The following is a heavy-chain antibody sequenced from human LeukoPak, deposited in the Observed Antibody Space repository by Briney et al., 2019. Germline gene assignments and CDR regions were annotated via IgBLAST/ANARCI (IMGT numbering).Heavy chain of an antibody. CDR3: ARSRWEVDAFDI. V-gene: IGHV3-30*19. CDR2: ISYDGSNK. D-gene: IGHD1-26*01. J-gene: IGHJ3*02. CDR1: GFTFSSYG. Sequence: PGGSLRLSCAASGFTFSSYGMHWVRQAPGKGLEWVAVISYDGSNKYYADSVKGRFTISRDNSKNTLYLQMNSLRAEDTAVYYCARSRWEVDAFDIWGQGTMVTVSS.